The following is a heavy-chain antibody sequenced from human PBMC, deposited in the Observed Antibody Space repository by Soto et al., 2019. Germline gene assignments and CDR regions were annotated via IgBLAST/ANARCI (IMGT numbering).Heavy chain of an antibody. J-gene: IGHJ4*02. D-gene: IGHD3-10*01. V-gene: IGHV3-23*01. CDR2: ISGSGDST. CDR1: EFTFSNYA. Sequence: EVQLLESGGGLVQPGGSLRLSCAASEFTFSNYAMNWVRQAPGKGLEWVSVISGSGDSTYYADSVKGRFTISRDNSKNTLYLQMNSLRAEDTAVYYWAKRGSGTFFDYWGQGTLVTVSS. CDR3: AKRGSGTFFDY.